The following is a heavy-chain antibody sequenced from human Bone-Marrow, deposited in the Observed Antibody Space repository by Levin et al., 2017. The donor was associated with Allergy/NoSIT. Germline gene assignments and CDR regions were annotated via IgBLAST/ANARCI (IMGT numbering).Heavy chain of an antibody. CDR3: VRERSGYCSGGVCYVGAWFDP. CDR1: GFTFGTYW. CDR2: INSDGRST. V-gene: IGHV3-74*03. Sequence: GESLKISCAASGFTFGTYWMHWVRQAPGKGLEWLSLINSDGRSTVYADAVKGRFTISRDNAENTLYLQMDSLRVEDTAVYYCVRERSGYCSGGVCYVGAWFDPWGQGTLVTVSS. D-gene: IGHD2-8*02. J-gene: IGHJ5*02.